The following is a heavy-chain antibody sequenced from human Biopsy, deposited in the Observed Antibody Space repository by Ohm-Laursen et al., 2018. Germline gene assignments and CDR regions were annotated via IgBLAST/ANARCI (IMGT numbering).Heavy chain of an antibody. J-gene: IGHJ2*01. Sequence: TLSLTCSVSGASVKTSGYFWAWIRQRPGKGLEWIGYISYNERTHYNPSLTSRLAISFDTSNNRISLQLRSVSVADTAVYYCVREPKTGTAEAWYFDLWDRGSPVTVPS. V-gene: IGHV4-31*03. D-gene: IGHD3-9*01. CDR1: GASVKTSGYF. CDR3: VREPKTGTAEAWYFDL. CDR2: ISYNERT.